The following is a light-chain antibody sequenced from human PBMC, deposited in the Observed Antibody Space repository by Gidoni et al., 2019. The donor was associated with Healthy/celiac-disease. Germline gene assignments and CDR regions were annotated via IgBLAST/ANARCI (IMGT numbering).Light chain of an antibody. V-gene: IGKV4-1*01. CDR3: QQYYSTSCS. CDR2: WAS. Sequence: IGMTQSPEPLAESLGERGTINCKSSQSVLYSSNNKNYLAWYQQKPGQPPKLLIYWASTRESGVPDRFSGSGSGTDFTLTISSLQAEDVAVYYCQQYYSTSCSFGQGTKLEIK. J-gene: IGKJ2*04. CDR1: QSVLYSSNNKNY.